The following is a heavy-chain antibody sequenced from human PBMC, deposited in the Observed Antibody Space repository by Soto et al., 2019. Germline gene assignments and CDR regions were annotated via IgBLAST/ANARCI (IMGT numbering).Heavy chain of an antibody. V-gene: IGHV1-69*02. Sequence: QVQLVQSGAEVKKPGSSVKVSCKASGGTFSSYTISWVRQAPGQGLEWMGRIIPILGIANYAQKFQGRVTITADKSTSTAYMELSSLRSEDTAVYYGARGLSGSTYDYWGQGTLVTVSS. CDR1: GGTFSSYT. CDR2: IIPILGIA. CDR3: ARGLSGSTYDY. D-gene: IGHD1-26*01. J-gene: IGHJ4*02.